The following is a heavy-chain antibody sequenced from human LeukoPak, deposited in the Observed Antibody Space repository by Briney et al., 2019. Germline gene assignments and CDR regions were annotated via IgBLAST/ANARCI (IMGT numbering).Heavy chain of an antibody. V-gene: IGHV3-30-3*01. CDR3: AREIYCSGGSCGDAFDI. Sequence: GRSLRLSRAASGFTLSSYVMHWVAQAAGKGLGGVAVISYDGSNKYYAASLQGRFTISRDNSKITLYLQMNSLRAEDTAVYFCAREIYCSGGSCGDAFDIWGQGTMVTVSS. D-gene: IGHD2-15*01. J-gene: IGHJ3*02. CDR1: GFTLSSYV. CDR2: ISYDGSNK.